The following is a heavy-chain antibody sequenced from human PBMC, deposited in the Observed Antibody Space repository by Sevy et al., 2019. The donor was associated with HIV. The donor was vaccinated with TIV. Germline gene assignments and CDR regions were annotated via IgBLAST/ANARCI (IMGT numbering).Heavy chain of an antibody. Sequence: ASVKVSCKASGGTFSSYAISWVRQAPGQGLEWMGGIIPIFGTANYAQKFQGRVTITADESTSTAYMELSSLRSEDTAVYYCAGDRGSSSWYGAFDIWGQGTMVTVSS. V-gene: IGHV1-69*13. CDR1: GGTFSSYA. CDR2: IIPIFGTA. D-gene: IGHD6-13*01. CDR3: AGDRGSSSWYGAFDI. J-gene: IGHJ3*02.